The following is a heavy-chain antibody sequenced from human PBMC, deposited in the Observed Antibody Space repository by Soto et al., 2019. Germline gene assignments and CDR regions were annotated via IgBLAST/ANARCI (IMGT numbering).Heavy chain of an antibody. J-gene: IGHJ3*02. CDR3: ATLITMVRGGGYAFDS. CDR1: GGSISSYY. V-gene: IGHV4-59*01. D-gene: IGHD3-10*01. Sequence: PSETLSLTCTVSGGSISSYYWSWIRQPPGKGLEWIGYIYYSGSTNYNPSLQSRVTISVDTSKNQFSLKLSSVTAADTAVYYCATLITMVRGGGYAFDSRGQRTMVTI. CDR2: IYYSGST.